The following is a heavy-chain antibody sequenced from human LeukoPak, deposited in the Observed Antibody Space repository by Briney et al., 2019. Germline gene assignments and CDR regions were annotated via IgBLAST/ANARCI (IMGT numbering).Heavy chain of an antibody. CDR3: ARDRVKDNSGWSPLPNDAFDI. J-gene: IGHJ3*02. CDR1: GYTITNYG. D-gene: IGHD6-19*01. Sequence: GASVKVSCKAYGYTITNYGISWVRQAPGQGLEWMGWISAYNGNTNYAQKLQGRVTMTTDTSTSTAYMELRSLRSDDTAVYYCARDRVKDNSGWSPLPNDAFDIWGQGTMVTVSS. V-gene: IGHV1-18*01. CDR2: ISAYNGNT.